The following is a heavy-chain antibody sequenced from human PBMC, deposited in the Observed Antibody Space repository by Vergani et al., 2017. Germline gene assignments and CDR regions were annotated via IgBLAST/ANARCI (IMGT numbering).Heavy chain of an antibody. D-gene: IGHD2-2*01. Sequence: EVQLLESGGGLVQPGGSLRLSCAASGLTFSSYAMSWVRQAPGKGLEWVSTISGSGGSTYYADSVKGRFTLSRDNSKNTLYLQMNSMRAEDTAVYFCAKRPAAGIDSWGQGTLVTVSS. CDR2: ISGSGGST. V-gene: IGHV3-23*01. CDR3: AKRPAAGIDS. CDR1: GLTFSSYA. J-gene: IGHJ4*02.